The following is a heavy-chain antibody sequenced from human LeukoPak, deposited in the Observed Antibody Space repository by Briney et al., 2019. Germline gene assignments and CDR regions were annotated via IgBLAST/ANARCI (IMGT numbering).Heavy chain of an antibody. CDR1: GYSFTTYW. J-gene: IGHJ4*02. CDR3: ARRSGSFYPTPFDY. V-gene: IGHV5-51*01. D-gene: IGHD1-26*01. Sequence: GESLKISCKGSGYSFTTYWIGWVRQMPGKGLEWMGIIYPGDSDTRYSPSLQGQVTISADKSSSTAYLQWSSLRASDTAMYYCARRSGSFYPTPFDYWGQGTLVTVSS. CDR2: IYPGDSDT.